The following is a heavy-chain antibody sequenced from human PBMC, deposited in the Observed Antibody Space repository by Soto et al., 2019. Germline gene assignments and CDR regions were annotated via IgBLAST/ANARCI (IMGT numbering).Heavy chain of an antibody. D-gene: IGHD5-12*01. Sequence: SETLSLTCRVSGGSINSGDYYWSWLRQSPGKGCEWIGYTYYSGSTYYNPSLKSRRTISIDTSKNQFFLAVDSVTAADTAVYYCARLYTGYEAFDYWGQGTLVTVSS. CDR2: TYYSGST. V-gene: IGHV4-30-4*01. CDR1: GGSINSGDYY. CDR3: ARLYTGYEAFDY. J-gene: IGHJ4*02.